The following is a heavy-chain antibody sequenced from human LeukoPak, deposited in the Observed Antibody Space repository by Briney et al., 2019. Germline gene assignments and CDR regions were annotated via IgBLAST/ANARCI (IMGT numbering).Heavy chain of an antibody. CDR2: IFQSGST. D-gene: IGHD5-24*01. J-gene: IGHJ6*03. CDR3: ARHGSAGHYYYYMDV. V-gene: IGHV4-38-2*01. Sequence: KPSETLSLTCAVSGYSISNSYYWGWIRQPPGEGPEWVGNIFQSGSTFYNPSLKSRVTISVDTSKNQFTLKLSSVTAADTAVYYCARHGSAGHYYYYMDVWGKGTTVTVSS. CDR1: GYSISNSYY.